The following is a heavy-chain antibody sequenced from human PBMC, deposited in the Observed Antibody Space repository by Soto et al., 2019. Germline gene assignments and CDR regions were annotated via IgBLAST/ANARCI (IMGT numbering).Heavy chain of an antibody. CDR1: GFTFSSYG. Sequence: QVQLVESGGGVVQPGRSLRLSCTGSGFTFSSYGMHWVRQAPGKGLEWVAVISYDGTNKYYADSAKGRFTISRGNSKNTLYLQMNSLRAEDTAVYSGAILGYCSGGGCYSGFDYWGQGTLVTVSS. J-gene: IGHJ4*02. V-gene: IGHV3-30*03. CDR3: AILGYCSGGGCYSGFDY. CDR2: ISYDGTNK. D-gene: IGHD2-15*01.